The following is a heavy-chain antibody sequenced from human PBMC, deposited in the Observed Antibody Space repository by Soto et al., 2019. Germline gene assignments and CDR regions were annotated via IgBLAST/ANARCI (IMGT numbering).Heavy chain of an antibody. CDR1: GFTFSSYS. V-gene: IGHV3-21*01. CDR3: ARAPNPYGSGSWEY. J-gene: IGHJ4*02. Sequence: EVQLVESGGGLVKPGGSLRLSCAASGFTFSSYSMNWVRQAPGKGLEWVSSISSSSSYIYYADSVKGRFTISRDNAKNSLYLQMNSLRAEDTAVHYCARAPNPYGSGSWEYWGQGTLVTVSS. D-gene: IGHD3-10*01. CDR2: ISSSSSYI.